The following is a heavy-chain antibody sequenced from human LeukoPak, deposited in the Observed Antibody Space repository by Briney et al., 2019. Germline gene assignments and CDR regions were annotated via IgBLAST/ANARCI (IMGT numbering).Heavy chain of an antibody. Sequence: PSETLSLTCAVYGGSFSGYYWSWIRQPPGKGLEWIGEINHSGSTNYNPSLKSRVTISVDMSKNQFSLKLSSVTAADTAVYYCARDSQRTWFGELLLNLSHSPYYYYYGMDVWGQGTTVTVSS. D-gene: IGHD3-10*01. CDR1: GGSFSGYY. V-gene: IGHV4-34*01. CDR2: INHSGST. CDR3: ARDSQRTWFGELLLNLSHSPYYYYYGMDV. J-gene: IGHJ6*02.